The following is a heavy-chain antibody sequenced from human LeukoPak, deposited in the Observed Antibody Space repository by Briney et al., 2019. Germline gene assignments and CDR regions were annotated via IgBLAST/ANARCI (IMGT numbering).Heavy chain of an antibody. CDR1: GFSFSNSW. CDR2: INPDGRST. J-gene: IGHJ4*02. D-gene: IGHD3-22*01. CDR3: ARGVITMTVVVAHFDS. Sequence: PGGSLRLSCAATGFSFSNSWIHWVRQAPGKGLVWVSRINPDGRSTTYADSVRGRFTISRDNAKNTLYLQMSRLRAEDTAVYYCARGVITMTVVVAHFDSWGQGTLVTVSS. V-gene: IGHV3-74*01.